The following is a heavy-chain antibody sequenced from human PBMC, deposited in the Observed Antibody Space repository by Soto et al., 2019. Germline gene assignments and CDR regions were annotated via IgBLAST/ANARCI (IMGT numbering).Heavy chain of an antibody. J-gene: IGHJ5*02. D-gene: IGHD6-13*01. CDR1: GGSFSGYY. Sequence: PSETLSLTCAVYGGSFSGYYWSWIRQPPGKGLEWIGEINHSGSTNYNPSLKSRVTISVDTSKNQFSLKLSSVTAADTAVYYCARDYSSSSANWFDLWGQGTLVTVSS. CDR2: INHSGST. CDR3: ARDYSSSSANWFDL. V-gene: IGHV4-34*01.